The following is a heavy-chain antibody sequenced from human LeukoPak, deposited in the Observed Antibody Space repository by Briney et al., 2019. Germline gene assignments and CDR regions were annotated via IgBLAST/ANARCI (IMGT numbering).Heavy chain of an antibody. CDR1: GYSISSGYY. V-gene: IGHV4-38-2*02. CDR2: INHSGST. Sequence: SETLSLTCTVSGYSISSGYYWGWIRQPPGKGLEWIGEINHSGSTNYNPSLKSRVTISVDTSKNQFSLKLSSVTAADTAVYYCARRARDSLAAASYYYYYYMDVWGKGTTVTVSS. D-gene: IGHD6-13*01. CDR3: ARRARDSLAAASYYYYYYMDV. J-gene: IGHJ6*03.